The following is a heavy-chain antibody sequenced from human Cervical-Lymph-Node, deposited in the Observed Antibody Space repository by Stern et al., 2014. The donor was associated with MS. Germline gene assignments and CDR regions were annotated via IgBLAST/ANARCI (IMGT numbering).Heavy chain of an antibody. CDR3: VREGESLKNFDY. V-gene: IGHV1-46*01. J-gene: IGHJ4*02. CDR1: GNLGTRHY. Sequence: VQLVQSGAEVKKPGASVKLFCKASGNLGTRHYMHWVRQAPGQGLEWMALITPRDAKKEYAQRLRERITMTRDTSTSTVYLELGSLRSEDTAAYYCVREGESLKNFDYWGQGTLLTVSS. CDR2: ITPRDAKK.